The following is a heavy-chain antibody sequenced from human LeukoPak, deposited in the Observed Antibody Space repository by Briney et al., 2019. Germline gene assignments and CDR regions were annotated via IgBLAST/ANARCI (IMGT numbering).Heavy chain of an antibody. D-gene: IGHD6-19*01. CDR2: IYSDGST. CDR3: AREQWLSG. Sequence: GGSLRLSCAASGFIVSGDFMSWVRQAPGKGLEWVSVIYSDGSTYYADSVKGRFTISRNNAKNSLYLQMNSLRDEDTAVYYCAREQWLSGWGQGTLVTVSS. J-gene: IGHJ4*02. V-gene: IGHV3-66*01. CDR1: GFIVSGDF.